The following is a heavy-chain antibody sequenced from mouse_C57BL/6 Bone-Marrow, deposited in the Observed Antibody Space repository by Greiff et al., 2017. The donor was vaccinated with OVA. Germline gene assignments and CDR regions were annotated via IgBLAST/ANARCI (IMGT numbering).Heavy chain of an antibody. Sequence: VHVKQSGPELVKPGASVKISCKASGYSFTGYYMNWVKQSPEKSLEWIGEINPSTGGTTYNQKFKAKATLTVDKSSSTAYMQLKSLTSEDSAVYYCARILYYYGTYWYFDVWGTGTTVTVSS. J-gene: IGHJ1*03. CDR3: ARILYYYGTYWYFDV. CDR2: INPSTGGT. D-gene: IGHD1-1*01. V-gene: IGHV1-42*01. CDR1: GYSFTGYY.